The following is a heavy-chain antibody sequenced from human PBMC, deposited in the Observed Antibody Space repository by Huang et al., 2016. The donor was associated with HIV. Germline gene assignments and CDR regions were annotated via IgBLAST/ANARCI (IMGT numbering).Heavy chain of an antibody. CDR3: ARDTTTVAGLDF. V-gene: IGHV3-30*14. J-gene: IGHJ4*02. CDR2: ISFDGRNK. Sequence: QVQLVESGGGVVQPGRSLRLSCAVSGFTFRDHPMHWVRQAPGKGLEWGTVISFDGRNKFYADFVRGRFTISRDNCKNILYRQLNSLTPADTSIYYCARDTTTVAGLDFWGQGALVTVSS. CDR1: GFTFRDHP. D-gene: IGHD6-19*01.